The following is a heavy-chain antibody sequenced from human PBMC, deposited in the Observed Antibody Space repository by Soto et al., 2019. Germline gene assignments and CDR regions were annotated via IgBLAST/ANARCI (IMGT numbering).Heavy chain of an antibody. CDR3: ARVDVYFDY. CDR2: IWYDGSNK. CDR1: GSTFSSYG. V-gene: IGHV3-33*01. J-gene: IGHJ4*02. Sequence: QVQLVESGGGVVQPGRSLRLSCAASGSTFSSYGMHWVRQAPGKGLEWVAVIWYDGSNKYYADSVKGRFTISRDNSKNTLYLQMNSLRAEDTAVYYCARVDVYFDYWGQGTLVTVSS.